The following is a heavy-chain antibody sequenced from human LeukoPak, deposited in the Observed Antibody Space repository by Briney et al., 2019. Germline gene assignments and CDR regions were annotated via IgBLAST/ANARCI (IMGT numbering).Heavy chain of an antibody. CDR1: GFTFSSYA. V-gene: IGHV3-30*04. CDR2: ISYDGSNK. D-gene: IGHD5-18*01. J-gene: IGHJ6*03. Sequence: GRSLRLSCAASGFTFSSYAMHWVRQAPGKGLEWVAVISYDGSNKYYADSVKGRFTISRDNAKNSLYLQMNSLRAEDTAVYYCARGALMDTSMVYYYYYMDVWGKGTTVTVSS. CDR3: ARGALMDTSMVYYYYYMDV.